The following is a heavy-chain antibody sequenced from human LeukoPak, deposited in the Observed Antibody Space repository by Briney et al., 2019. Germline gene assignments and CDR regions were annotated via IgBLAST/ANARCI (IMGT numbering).Heavy chain of an antibody. J-gene: IGHJ4*02. CDR2: FSYDGINR. D-gene: IGHD6-19*01. CDR3: VKEADSGAYRTSDY. Sequence: GGSLRLSCVASGFTFSKCGMHWVRQAPGKGLEWLAVFSYDGINRHYRDSVKGRFTISRDNSKNTLSLQMDSLRPEDTGVYYCVKEADSGAYRTSDYWGQGTLVTVSS. CDR1: GFTFSKCG. V-gene: IGHV3-30*18.